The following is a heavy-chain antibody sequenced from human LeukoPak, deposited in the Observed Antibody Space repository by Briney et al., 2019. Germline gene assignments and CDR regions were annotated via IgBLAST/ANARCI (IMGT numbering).Heavy chain of an antibody. J-gene: IGHJ4*02. Sequence: GGSLRLSCAASGFTFSSYAMHWVRQAPGKGLEWVAVISYDGSNKYYADSVKGRFTISRDNSKNTLYLQMNSLRAEDTAVYYCARNYYGSGSYSWDYWGQGTLVTVSS. D-gene: IGHD3-10*01. CDR1: GFTFSSYA. CDR2: ISYDGSNK. V-gene: IGHV3-30*04. CDR3: ARNYYGSGSYSWDY.